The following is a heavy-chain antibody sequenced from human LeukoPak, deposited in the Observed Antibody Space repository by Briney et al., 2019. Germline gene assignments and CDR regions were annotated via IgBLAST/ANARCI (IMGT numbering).Heavy chain of an antibody. Sequence: PGGSLRLSCAASGFTFSSYAMHWVRQAPGKGLEWVAVISYDGSNKYYADSVKGRFTISRDNSKNTLYLQMNSLRAEDTAVYYCAKDPRRIVVVPAAKDWGQGTLVTVSS. J-gene: IGHJ4*02. V-gene: IGHV3-30-3*01. CDR1: GFTFSSYA. CDR2: ISYDGSNK. D-gene: IGHD2-2*01. CDR3: AKDPRRIVVVPAAKD.